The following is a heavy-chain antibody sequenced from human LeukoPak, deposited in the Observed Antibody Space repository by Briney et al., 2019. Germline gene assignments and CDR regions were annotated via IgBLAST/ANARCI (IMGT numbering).Heavy chain of an antibody. Sequence: SETLSLTCAVYGGSFSGYYWSWIRQPPGKGLEWIGEINHSGSTNYNPSLKSRVTISVDTSKNQFSLKLSSVTAADTAVYCCARTFGVVVGNAFDIWGQGTMVTVSS. D-gene: IGHD2-2*01. V-gene: IGHV4-34*01. CDR3: ARTFGVVVGNAFDI. J-gene: IGHJ3*02. CDR2: INHSGST. CDR1: GGSFSGYY.